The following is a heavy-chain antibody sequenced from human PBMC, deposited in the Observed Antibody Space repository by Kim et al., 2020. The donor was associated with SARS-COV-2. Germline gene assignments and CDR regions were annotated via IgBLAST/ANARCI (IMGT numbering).Heavy chain of an antibody. D-gene: IGHD2-2*03. Sequence: GGSLRLSCAASGFPLSSYTMIWVRQAPGKGLEWVSSITSSSGSIYYADSVKGRFTISRDNAENSLYLQMSSLRAEDTAVYYCASGYGGYWGQGTLVTVSS. J-gene: IGHJ4*02. CDR3: ASGYGGY. CDR2: ITSSSGSI. CDR1: GFPLSSYT. V-gene: IGHV3-21*01.